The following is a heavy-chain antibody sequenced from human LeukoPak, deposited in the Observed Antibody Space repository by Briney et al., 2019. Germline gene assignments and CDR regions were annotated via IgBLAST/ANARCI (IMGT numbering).Heavy chain of an antibody. J-gene: IGHJ4*02. Sequence: ASVKFSCKASGYTFTDFYIHWVRQAPGQGLEWMGWINPNGGGTNYAQKFQGRVTMTRDTSISTAYMELSRLRSDDTAVYYCARTNTAMVKGTFDYWGQGTLVTVSS. CDR2: INPNGGGT. CDR3: ARTNTAMVKGTFDY. D-gene: IGHD5-18*01. V-gene: IGHV1-2*02. CDR1: GYTFTDFY.